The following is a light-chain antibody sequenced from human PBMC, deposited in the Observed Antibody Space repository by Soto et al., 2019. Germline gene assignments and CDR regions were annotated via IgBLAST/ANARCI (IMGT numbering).Light chain of an antibody. J-gene: IGLJ1*01. CDR1: SGDIGGYDY. CDR2: EVT. CDR3: SSYAGSNNPYV. Sequence: QSVLTQPPSAXVSPGQSVTISCTGTSGDIGGYDYVSWYQQHPGKAPKLMIYEVTKRPLGVPDRFSGSKSGNTASLKVSGLKAEDEADYYCSSYAGSNNPYVFGTGTKVTVL. V-gene: IGLV2-8*01.